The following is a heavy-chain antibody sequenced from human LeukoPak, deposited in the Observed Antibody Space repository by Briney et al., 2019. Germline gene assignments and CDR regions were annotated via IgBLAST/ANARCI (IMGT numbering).Heavy chain of an antibody. CDR1: GFTVSSNY. Sequence: AGGSLRLSCAASGFTVSSNYMSWVRQAPGKGLEWVSVIYSGGSTYYADSVKGRFIISRDNSKNTLYLQMNSLRAEDTAVYYCARDPHYGGNSGGFYWGQGTLVTVSS. V-gene: IGHV3-66*02. CDR3: ARDPHYGGNSGGFY. J-gene: IGHJ4*02. CDR2: IYSGGST. D-gene: IGHD4-23*01.